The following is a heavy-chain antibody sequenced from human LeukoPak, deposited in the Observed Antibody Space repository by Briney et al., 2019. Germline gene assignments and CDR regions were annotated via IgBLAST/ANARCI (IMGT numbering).Heavy chain of an antibody. Sequence: SQTLSLTCAISGDSVSSNRVAWNWIRQSPSRGLERLGRTYYRSKWYNDYAVSVKSRITINPDTSKNQFSLQLNSVTPEDTAVYYCARRRGVATIRFWFDPWGQGTLVTVS. J-gene: IGHJ5*02. D-gene: IGHD5-12*01. CDR2: TYYRSKWYN. CDR3: ARRRGVATIRFWFDP. V-gene: IGHV6-1*01. CDR1: GDSVSSNRVA.